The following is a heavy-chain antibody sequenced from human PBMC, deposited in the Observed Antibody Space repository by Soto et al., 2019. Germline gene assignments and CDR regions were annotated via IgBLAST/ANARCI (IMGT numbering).Heavy chain of an antibody. J-gene: IGHJ4*02. V-gene: IGHV6-1*01. CDR2: TYYRSKWYH. Sequence: SQTLSLTCVISGDSVSSNTAAWNWIRQSPSRGLEWLGRTYYRSKWYHDYAVSVKSRITINPDTSKNHFSLQLCSVTPEDTAVYYCGRQFCVLGYDFWEGYFPIAAVDSWGQGVLVTVSS. CDR3: GRQFCVLGYDFWEGYFPIAAVDS. D-gene: IGHD3-3*01. CDR1: GDSVSSNTAA.